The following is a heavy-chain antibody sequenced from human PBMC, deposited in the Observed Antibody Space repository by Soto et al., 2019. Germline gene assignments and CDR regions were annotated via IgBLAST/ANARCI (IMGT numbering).Heavy chain of an antibody. Sequence: SETLSLTCAVSGASIGSGGWWSWVHQPPGKGLEWIAEIFHDGNTNYSPPLKSRVTISVDKSQNQFSLNVYSVTAADTAVYYCARHEGWTGPDQWGQGTLVTVSS. CDR2: IFHDGNT. CDR3: ARHEGWTGPDQ. D-gene: IGHD2-8*02. CDR1: GASIGSGGW. J-gene: IGHJ5*02. V-gene: IGHV4-4*02.